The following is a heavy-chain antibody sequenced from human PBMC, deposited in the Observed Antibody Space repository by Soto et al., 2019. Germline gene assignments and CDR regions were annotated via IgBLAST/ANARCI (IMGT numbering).Heavy chain of an antibody. J-gene: IGHJ5*02. D-gene: IGHD2-15*01. Sequence: GGSLRLSCAASGFTFSSYWMSWVRQAPGKGLEWVANIKQDGSEKYYVDSVKGRFTISRVNAKNSLYLQMNSLRAEDSAVYYCARDPLGSYCSGGSCYSSWFDPWGQGTLVTVSS. V-gene: IGHV3-7*01. CDR2: IKQDGSEK. CDR3: ARDPLGSYCSGGSCYSSWFDP. CDR1: GFTFSSYW.